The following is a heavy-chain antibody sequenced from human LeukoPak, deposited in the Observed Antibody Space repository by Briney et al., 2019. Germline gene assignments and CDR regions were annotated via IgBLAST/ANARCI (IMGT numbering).Heavy chain of an antibody. CDR3: ARGRYSSGWYGGFDAFDI. D-gene: IGHD6-19*01. V-gene: IGHV1-3*01. Sequence: ASVKVSCKASGYTFTSYAMHWVRQAPGQRLEWMGWINAGNGNTKYSQKFQGRVTITRDTSASTAYMELSSLRSEDTAVYYYARGRYSSGWYGGFDAFDIWGQGTMVTVSS. CDR2: INAGNGNT. J-gene: IGHJ3*02. CDR1: GYTFTSYA.